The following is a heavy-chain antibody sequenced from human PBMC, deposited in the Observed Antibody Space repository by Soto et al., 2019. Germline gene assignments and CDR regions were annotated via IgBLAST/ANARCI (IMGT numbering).Heavy chain of an antibody. CDR2: IYHGGTT. CDR3: AKVHVMVVDGSTFEY. CDR1: GYSVSGPSY. D-gene: IGHD2-21*01. J-gene: IGHJ4*01. V-gene: IGHV4-38-2*02. Sequence: SETLSLTCSVSGYSVSGPSYWAWIRQPPGKGPEWIASIYHGGTTFYNPSLKSRITISVDTSNNQFSLKLTSVTAADTAVYYCAKVHVMVVDGSTFEYWGHGTLVTVS.